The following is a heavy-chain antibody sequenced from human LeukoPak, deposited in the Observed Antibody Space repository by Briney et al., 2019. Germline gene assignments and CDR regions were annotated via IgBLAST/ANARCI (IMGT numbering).Heavy chain of an antibody. Sequence: GGSLRLSCAASGFTFSSYAMSWVRQAPGKGLEWVSAINGSGGSTYYADSVKGRFTISRDNSKNTLYLQMNSLRAEDTAVYYCAKDSGGAMVRGIPANYFDYWGQGTLVTVSS. CDR1: GFTFSSYA. J-gene: IGHJ4*02. D-gene: IGHD3-10*01. V-gene: IGHV3-23*01. CDR2: INGSGGST. CDR3: AKDSGGAMVRGIPANYFDY.